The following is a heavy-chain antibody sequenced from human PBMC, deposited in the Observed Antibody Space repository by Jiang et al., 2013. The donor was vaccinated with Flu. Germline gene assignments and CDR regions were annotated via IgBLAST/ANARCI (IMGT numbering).Heavy chain of an antibody. CDR2: IYYSGST. Sequence: GLVKPSETLSLTCTVSGGSISSSSYYWGWIRQPPGKGLEWIGSIYYSGSTYYNPSLKSRVTISVDTSKNQFSLKLSSVTAADTAVYYCARLAVGQQQLVGGDYWGQGTLVTVSS. V-gene: IGHV4-39*01. D-gene: IGHD6-13*01. CDR1: GGSISSSSYY. J-gene: IGHJ4*02. CDR3: ARLAVGQQQLVGGDY.